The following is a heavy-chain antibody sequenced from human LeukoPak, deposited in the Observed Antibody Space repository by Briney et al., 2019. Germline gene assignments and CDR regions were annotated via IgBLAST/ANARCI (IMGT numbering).Heavy chain of an antibody. V-gene: IGHV4-59*01. CDR3: ARGSGSYYYGMDV. D-gene: IGHD1-26*01. Sequence: SETLSLTCTVSGGSISSYYWSWIRQPPGKGLEWIGHIYYSGSTNYNPSLKSRVTISVDTSKNQFSLKLSSVTAADTAVYYCARGSGSYYYGMDVWGQGTTVTVSS. J-gene: IGHJ6*02. CDR1: GGSISSYY. CDR2: IYYSGST.